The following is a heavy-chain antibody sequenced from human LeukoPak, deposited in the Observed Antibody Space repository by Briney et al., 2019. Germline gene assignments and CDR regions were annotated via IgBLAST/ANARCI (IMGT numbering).Heavy chain of an antibody. CDR1: GGSISSGDYY. Sequence: PSQTLSLTCTVSGGSISSGDYYWSWIRQPPGKGLEWIGYIYYSGSTYYNPSLKSRVTISVDTSKNQFSLKLSSVTAADTAVYYCARVGGVAATLKIDYWGQGTLVTVSS. D-gene: IGHD2-15*01. J-gene: IGHJ4*02. CDR3: ARVGGVAATLKIDY. V-gene: IGHV4-30-4*01. CDR2: IYYSGST.